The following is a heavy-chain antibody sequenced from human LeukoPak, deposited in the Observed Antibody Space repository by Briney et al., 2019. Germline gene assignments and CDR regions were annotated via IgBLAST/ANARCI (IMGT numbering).Heavy chain of an antibody. V-gene: IGHV1-46*01. CDR1: GYTFSNYD. CDR2: ITPSGGI. CDR3: ARVDSTLPHELDY. Sequence: ASVKVSCKASGYTFSNYDMNWVRQAPGQGLEWMGMITPSGGISHAQKFQGRVTMTRDMSTNTVYMELSSLRSEDTAVYYCARVDSTLPHELDYWGQGTLVTVSS. J-gene: IGHJ4*02. D-gene: IGHD3-22*01.